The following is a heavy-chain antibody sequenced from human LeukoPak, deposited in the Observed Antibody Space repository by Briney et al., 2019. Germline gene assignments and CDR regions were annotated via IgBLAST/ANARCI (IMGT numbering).Heavy chain of an antibody. CDR3: ARDLVVPAAIGYYYYGMDV. J-gene: IGHJ6*02. Sequence: GGSLRLSCAASGFTFDDYGMSWVRQAPGKGLEWVSGINWNGGSTGYADSVKGRFTISRDNAKNSLYLQMNSLRAEDTALYYCARDLVVPAAIGYYYYGMDVWGQGTTVTVSS. CDR1: GFTFDDYG. CDR2: INWNGGST. V-gene: IGHV3-20*04. D-gene: IGHD2-2*02.